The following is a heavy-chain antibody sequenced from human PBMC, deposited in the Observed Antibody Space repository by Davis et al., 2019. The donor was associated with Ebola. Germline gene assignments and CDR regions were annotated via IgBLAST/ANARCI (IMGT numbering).Heavy chain of an antibody. J-gene: IGHJ4*02. CDR3: TMTTVMVDY. V-gene: IGHV3-73*01. CDR2: IRSKANSYAT. Sequence: GSRWRSCPASASTVSSSAMHWVRQASGKGMEWVGRIRSKANSYATAYAASVKGRFTISRDDSKNTAYLQMNSLKTEDTAVYYCTMTTVMVDYWGQGTLVTVSS. CDR1: ASTVSSSA. D-gene: IGHD4-17*01.